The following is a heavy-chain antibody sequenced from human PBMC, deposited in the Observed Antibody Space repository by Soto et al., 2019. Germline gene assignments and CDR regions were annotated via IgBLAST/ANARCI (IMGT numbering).Heavy chain of an antibody. D-gene: IGHD2-2*01. CDR1: GYTFTSYY. Sequence: ASVKVSCKASGYTFTSYYMHWVRQAPGQGLEWMGIINPSGGSTSYAQQFQGRVTMTRDTSTSTVYMELSSLRSEDTAVYYCARLSTGPPKAFDIWGQGTMVTVSS. J-gene: IGHJ3*02. CDR2: INPSGGST. V-gene: IGHV1-46*03. CDR3: ARLSTGPPKAFDI.